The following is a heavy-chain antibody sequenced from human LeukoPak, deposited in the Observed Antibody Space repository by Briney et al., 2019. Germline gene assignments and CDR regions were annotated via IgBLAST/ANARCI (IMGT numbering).Heavy chain of an antibody. V-gene: IGHV1-2*02. D-gene: IGHD5/OR15-5a*01. Sequence: ASVKVSCKASGYTFTGYNMHWVRQAPGQGLEWMGWINPNSGGTKYAQKFQGRVTMTRDTSISTAYMELSRLRSDDTAVYYCASSRAPQNQADVYDFDYWGQGTLVTVSS. CDR3: ASSRAPQNQADVYDFDY. CDR1: GYTFTGYN. CDR2: INPNSGGT. J-gene: IGHJ4*02.